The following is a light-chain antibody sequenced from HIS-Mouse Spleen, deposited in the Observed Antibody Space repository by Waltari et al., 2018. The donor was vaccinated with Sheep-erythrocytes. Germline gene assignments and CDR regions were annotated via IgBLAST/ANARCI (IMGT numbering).Light chain of an antibody. V-gene: IGLV2-23*01. J-gene: IGLJ3*02. Sequence: QSALTQPASVSGSPGQSITISCTVTSSDVGSYNLVSWYQQHPGQAPKLMIYEGSKRPSGVSNRLSGSKSGNTASLTISGLQAEDEADYYCCSYAGSSTPWVFGGGTKLTVL. CDR2: EGS. CDR1: SSDVGSYNL. CDR3: CSYAGSSTPWV.